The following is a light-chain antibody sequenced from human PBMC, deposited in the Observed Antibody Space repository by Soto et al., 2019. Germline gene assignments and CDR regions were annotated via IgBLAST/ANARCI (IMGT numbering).Light chain of an antibody. Sequence: QPVLTQPASVSGSHGQSITISCTGTSSDVGGYKYVSWYQQHPGKVPKLMIYEVSNRPSGVSNRFSGSKSGNTASLSISGLQAEDEAEYYCSSYTRSTTLNVLFGGGTKLTVL. CDR3: SSYTRSTTLNVL. J-gene: IGLJ2*01. CDR1: SSDVGGYKY. CDR2: EVS. V-gene: IGLV2-14*01.